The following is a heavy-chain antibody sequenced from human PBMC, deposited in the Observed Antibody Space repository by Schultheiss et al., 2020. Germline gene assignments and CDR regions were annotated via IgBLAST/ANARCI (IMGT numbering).Heavy chain of an antibody. CDR2: IYYSGST. J-gene: IGHJ4*02. Sequence: SQTLSLTCTVSGGSISSGGYYWSWIRQPPGKGLEWIGYIYYSGSTYYNPSLKSRVTISVDTSKNQFPLKLSSVTAADTAVYYCARGLRYFDWLYDYWGQGTLVTVSS. D-gene: IGHD3-9*01. CDR1: GGSISSGGYY. V-gene: IGHV4-61*08. CDR3: ARGLRYFDWLYDY.